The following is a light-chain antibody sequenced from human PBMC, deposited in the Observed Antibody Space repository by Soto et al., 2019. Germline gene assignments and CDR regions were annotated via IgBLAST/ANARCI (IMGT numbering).Light chain of an antibody. CDR2: DVS. Sequence: DIQMTQSPPTLSASVGDRVTITCRASQGISRDLAWYQQKPGKAPKLLIHDVSTLESGVPPRFSGSGSGTEFTLTISSLQPDDFATYYCQQYNSFRTFGQGTKVDIK. V-gene: IGKV1-5*01. CDR1: QGISRD. CDR3: QQYNSFRT. J-gene: IGKJ1*01.